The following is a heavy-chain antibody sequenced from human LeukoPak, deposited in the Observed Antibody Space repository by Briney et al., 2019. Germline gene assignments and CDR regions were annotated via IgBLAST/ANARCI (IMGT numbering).Heavy chain of an antibody. CDR3: AKDSRGYPDYYYYMDV. V-gene: IGHV3-23*01. Sequence: AGGSLRLSCAASGFTFSSSAMNWVRQAPGKGLEWVSAITGSGDSTHYADSVKGRFTISRDNSKNTLYLQMNSLRAEDTAVYYCAKDSRGYPDYYYYMDVWGKGTTVTVSS. J-gene: IGHJ6*03. CDR2: ITGSGDST. CDR1: GFTFSSSA. D-gene: IGHD5-18*01.